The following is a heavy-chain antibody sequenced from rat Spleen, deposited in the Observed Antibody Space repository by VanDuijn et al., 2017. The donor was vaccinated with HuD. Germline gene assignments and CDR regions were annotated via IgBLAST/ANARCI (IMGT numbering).Heavy chain of an antibody. CDR2: ISYDGSST. CDR1: GFTFSNYG. J-gene: IGHJ2*01. D-gene: IGHD1-5*01. CDR3: ARHYNWAYYFDY. V-gene: IGHV5-29*01. Sequence: EVQLVESGGGLVQPGRSLKLSCAASGFTFSNYGMAWVRQAPTKGLEWVATISYDGSSTNYRDSVKGRFTISRDNAKSTLYLQMDSLRSEDTATYNCARHYNWAYYFDYWGQGVMVTVSS.